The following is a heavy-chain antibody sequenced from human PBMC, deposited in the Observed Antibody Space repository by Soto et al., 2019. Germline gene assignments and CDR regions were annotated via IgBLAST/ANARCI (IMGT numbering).Heavy chain of an antibody. V-gene: IGHV3-48*04. J-gene: IGHJ4*02. D-gene: IGHD2-2*02. Sequence: GGSLRLSCAASGFTFSSYSMNWVRQAPGKVLEWVSYISSSKNTIYYADSVKGRFTISRDNAKNSLYLQMNSLRAEDTAVYYCARGRCRPDTSCYTGVYFDYWGQGTLVTVSS. CDR1: GFTFSSYS. CDR3: ARGRCRPDTSCYTGVYFDY. CDR2: ISSSKNTI.